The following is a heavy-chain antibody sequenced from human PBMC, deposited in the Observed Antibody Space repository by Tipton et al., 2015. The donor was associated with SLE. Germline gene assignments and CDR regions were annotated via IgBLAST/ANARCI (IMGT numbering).Heavy chain of an antibody. CDR3: ARGRDSSGYYDY. CDR2: IYTSGST. D-gene: IGHD3-22*01. J-gene: IGHJ4*02. CDR1: GGSISSGSYY. Sequence: TLSLTCTVSGGSISSGSYYWSWIRQPAGKGLEWIGRIYTSGSTNYNPSLKSRVTISVDTSKNQFSLKLSSVTAADTAVYYCARGRDSSGYYDYWGQGTLVTVSS. V-gene: IGHV4-61*02.